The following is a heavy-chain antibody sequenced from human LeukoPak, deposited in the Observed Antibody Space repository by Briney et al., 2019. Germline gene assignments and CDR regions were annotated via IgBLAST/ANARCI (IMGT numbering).Heavy chain of an antibody. Sequence: ASVKVFFKASGGTFIIYAISWGRQAPGQGLEWMGGIIPILGTANYAQKFQGRVMITTDESTSTAYMELSSLRSEDTAVYYCARDRASPYSSGWKGGDAFDIWGQGTMVTVSS. CDR2: IIPILGTA. V-gene: IGHV1-69*05. J-gene: IGHJ3*02. CDR1: GGTFIIYA. D-gene: IGHD6-19*01. CDR3: ARDRASPYSSGWKGGDAFDI.